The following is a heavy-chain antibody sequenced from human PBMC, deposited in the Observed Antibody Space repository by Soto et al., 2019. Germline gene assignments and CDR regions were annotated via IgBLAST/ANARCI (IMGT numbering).Heavy chain of an antibody. J-gene: IGHJ6*02. CDR2: ISYDGSNK. D-gene: IGHD3-3*01. V-gene: IGHV3-30*03. CDR1: GFTFSSYG. CDR3: SREGYYFLCSSYYYYYGMDV. Sequence: QVQLVESGGGVVQPGRSLRLSCAASGFTFSSYGMHWVRQAPGKGLEWVAVISYDGSNKYYADSVKGRFTISRDNSKNTLYLQMNSLRADDAAVYYCSREGYYFLCSSYYYYYGMDVWGQGTTVTVSS.